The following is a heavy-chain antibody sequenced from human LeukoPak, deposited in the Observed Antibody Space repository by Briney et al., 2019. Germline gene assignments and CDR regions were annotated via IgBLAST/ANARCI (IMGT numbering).Heavy chain of an antibody. Sequence: GGSLRLSCVASGFTFSRHPMSWVRQAPGNGLELVSAINERGDITKYADSVMRRFTISRDSSKNTLYLQMDSLRAEDTAVYYCARGDHISPGRVLEYWGRGTLVTVSS. D-gene: IGHD3-9*01. J-gene: IGHJ4*02. CDR2: INERGDIT. V-gene: IGHV3-23*01. CDR1: GFTFSRHP. CDR3: ARGDHISPGRVLEY.